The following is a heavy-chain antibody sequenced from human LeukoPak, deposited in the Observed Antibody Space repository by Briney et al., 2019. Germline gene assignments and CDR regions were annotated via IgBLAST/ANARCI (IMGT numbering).Heavy chain of an antibody. V-gene: IGHV3-23*01. J-gene: IGHJ3*02. CDR3: AKDVGNWNYGDAFDI. CDR2: ISGSGGST. CDR1: GFTFSSYA. D-gene: IGHD1-7*01. Sequence: GSLRLSCAASGFTFSSYAMSWDRQAPGKGLEWVSAISGSGGSTYYADSVKGRFTISRDNSKNTLYLQMNSLRAEDTAVYYCAKDVGNWNYGDAFDIWGQGTMVTVSS.